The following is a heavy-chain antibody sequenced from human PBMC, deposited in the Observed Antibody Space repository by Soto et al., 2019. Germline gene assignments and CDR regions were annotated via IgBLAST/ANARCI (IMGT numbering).Heavy chain of an antibody. D-gene: IGHD6-13*01. J-gene: IGHJ6*04. Sequence: PSETLSLTCVVSGYSIRSGYYWGWIRQPPGKGLEWIGSIYHTGSTYFNPSLKSRVTISVDTSKNQLSLKLSSVTAADSAVYYCARAPATGTSPVYYGLDVWGKGTTVTVSS. CDR3: ARAPATGTSPVYYGLDV. CDR1: GYSIRSGYY. CDR2: IYHTGST. V-gene: IGHV4-38-2*01.